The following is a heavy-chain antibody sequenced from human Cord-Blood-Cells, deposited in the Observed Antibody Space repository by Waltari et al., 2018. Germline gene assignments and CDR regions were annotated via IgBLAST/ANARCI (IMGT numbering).Heavy chain of an antibody. V-gene: IGHV1-2*02. CDR3: ARVEPEYQLYYFDY. Sequence: QVQLVQSGAEVKKPGASVKVSCKASGYTFTGYYMHWVRQAPGQGLEWMGWINPNRGGTNYAQKLQGRVTMTRDTSISTAYMELSRLRSDDTAVYYCARVEPEYQLYYFDYWGQGTLVTVSS. D-gene: IGHD2-2*01. J-gene: IGHJ4*02. CDR1: GYTFTGYY. CDR2: INPNRGGT.